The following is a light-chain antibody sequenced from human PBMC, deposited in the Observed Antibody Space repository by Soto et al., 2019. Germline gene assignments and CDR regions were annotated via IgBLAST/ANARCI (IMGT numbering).Light chain of an antibody. CDR3: AAWDDSLNGLV. V-gene: IGLV1-44*01. CDR2: NNN. Sequence: QSVLTQPPSASGTPGQRVTISCSGSSSNIGSNTVNWYQQLPGTAPKLLNYNNNQRPSGVPDRFSGSKSGTSAPLAISGLQSEDEADYYCAAWDDSLNGLVFGTGTKVTVL. J-gene: IGLJ1*01. CDR1: SSNIGSNT.